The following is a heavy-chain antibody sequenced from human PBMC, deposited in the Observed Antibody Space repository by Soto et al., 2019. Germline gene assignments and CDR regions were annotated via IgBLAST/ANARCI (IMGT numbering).Heavy chain of an antibody. V-gene: IGHV1-3*01. CDR3: ASPRYPSGPIAY. D-gene: IGHD6-25*01. CDR2: LNADNGNT. CDR1: GYTFATYA. Sequence: QVQLVQSGAEVKKPGASVKVSCKASGYTFATYAMHWVRQAPGQRLEWMGWLNADNGNTKYSQMLQGRVTITRDTSASTAYVELSSLRSEDTAVYYCASPRYPSGPIAYWGQGTLVTVSS. J-gene: IGHJ4*02.